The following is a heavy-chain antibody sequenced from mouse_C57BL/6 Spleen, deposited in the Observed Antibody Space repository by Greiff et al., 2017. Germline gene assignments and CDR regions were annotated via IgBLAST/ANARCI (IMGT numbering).Heavy chain of an antibody. J-gene: IGHJ4*01. D-gene: IGHD1-1*01. CDR2: ISYDGSN. CDR3: ARDYYGSSFYAMDY. Sequence: EVQLQQSGPGLVKPSQSLSLTCSVTGYSITSGYYWHWIRQFPGNKLEWMGYISYDGSNNYNPSLKNRISITRDTSKNQFFLKLNAVTTEDTATYYCARDYYGSSFYAMDYWGQGTSVTVSS. CDR1: GYSITSGYY. V-gene: IGHV3-6*01.